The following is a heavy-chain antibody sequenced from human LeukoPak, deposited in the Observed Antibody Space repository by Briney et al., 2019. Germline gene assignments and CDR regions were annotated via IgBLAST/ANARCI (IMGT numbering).Heavy chain of an antibody. V-gene: IGHV3-66*01. CDR1: GFTISSNY. CDR2: IYSGGAT. J-gene: IGHJ4*02. CDR3: ARVGRSGYSLDY. Sequence: GGSLRLSCAASGFTISSNYMNWVRQAPGKGLEWVSIIYSGGATYYADSVKGRFTISRDTSKNTLFLQMNSLRAEDTAVYYCARVGRSGYSLDYWGQGTLVTVSS. D-gene: IGHD3-3*01.